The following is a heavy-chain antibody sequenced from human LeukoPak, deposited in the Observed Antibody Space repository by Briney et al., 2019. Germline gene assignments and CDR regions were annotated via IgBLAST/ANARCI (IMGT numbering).Heavy chain of an antibody. D-gene: IGHD4-23*01. Sequence: GGSLRLSCTVSGFTVSSNSMSWVRQAPGKGLEWVSFIYSGTIHYSDSVKGRFTISRDNSKNTLYLQMNSLRAEDTAVYYCVRRAGGYSHPYDYWGQGTLVTVSS. CDR1: GFTVSSNS. V-gene: IGHV3-53*01. CDR2: IYSGTI. J-gene: IGHJ4*02. CDR3: VRRAGGYSHPYDY.